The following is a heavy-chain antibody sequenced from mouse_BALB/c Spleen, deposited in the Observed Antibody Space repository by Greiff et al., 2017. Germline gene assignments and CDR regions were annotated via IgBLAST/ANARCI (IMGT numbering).Heavy chain of an antibody. D-gene: IGHD4-1*01. J-gene: IGHJ2*01. CDR3: ALTGTGYFDY. CDR1: GFNIKDYY. CDR2: IDPENGNT. Sequence: GQLKQSGAELVRPGALVKLSCKASGFNIKDYYMHWVKQRPEQGLEWIGWIDPENGNTIYDPKFQGKASITADTSSNTAYLQLSSLTSEDTAVYYCALTGTGYFDYWGQGTTLTVSS. V-gene: IGHV14-1*02.